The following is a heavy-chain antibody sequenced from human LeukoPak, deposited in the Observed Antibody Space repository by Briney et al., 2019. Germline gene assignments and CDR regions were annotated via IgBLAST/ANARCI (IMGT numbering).Heavy chain of an antibody. Sequence: PGGSLRLSCAASGFTFRNYAMSWVRQAPGEGLEWVSALSGSGGSTYYADSVKGRFTISRDNSENTLYLQMNSLRAEDTAVHYCAKGTFGTFDYWGQGTLVTVPS. CDR3: AKGTFGTFDY. J-gene: IGHJ4*02. CDR1: GFTFRNYA. D-gene: IGHD3-16*01. CDR2: LSGSGGST. V-gene: IGHV3-23*01.